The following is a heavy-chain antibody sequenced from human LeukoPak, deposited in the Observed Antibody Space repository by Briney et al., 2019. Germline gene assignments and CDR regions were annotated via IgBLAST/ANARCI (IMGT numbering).Heavy chain of an antibody. CDR2: IHYSETA. J-gene: IGHJ4*02. Sequence: SETLSLTCSVSRGSISSGDYYWGWIRQPPGRGLEWIASIHYSETAYYNPSLKSRVTISVDTSKNDFSLKLSSVTAADTAVYYCARVTGYSSSWLDYWGQGTLVTVSS. CDR1: RGSISSGDYY. D-gene: IGHD6-13*01. V-gene: IGHV4-39*02. CDR3: ARVTGYSSSWLDY.